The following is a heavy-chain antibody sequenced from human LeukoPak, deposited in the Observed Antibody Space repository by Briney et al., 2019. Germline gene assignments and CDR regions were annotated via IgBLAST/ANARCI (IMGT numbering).Heavy chain of an antibody. CDR1: GLSLSYYG. CDR3: ARDVFSLGDS. Sequence: GGSLRLSCAASGLSLSYYGMHWVRQAPGKGLVWVSHINHDGSLTNYADSVMGRFTISRDIAKNTLYLQMNSLGAEDTALYYCARDVFSLGDSWGQGTLVTVSS. J-gene: IGHJ4*02. CDR2: INHDGSLT. D-gene: IGHD2/OR15-2a*01. V-gene: IGHV3-74*01.